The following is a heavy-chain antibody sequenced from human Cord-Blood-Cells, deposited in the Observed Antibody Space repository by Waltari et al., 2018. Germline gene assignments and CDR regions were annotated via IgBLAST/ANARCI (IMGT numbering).Heavy chain of an antibody. CDR2: INHSGGT. Sequence: QVQLQQWGAGLLKPSETLSLTCAVYGGSFSGYYWSWIRQPPGKGLEWIGEINHSGGTNYNPSLKSRVTISVDTSKNQFSLKLSSVTAADTAVYYCARGLAIAAAGNRGLGYWGQGTLVTVSS. V-gene: IGHV4-34*01. J-gene: IGHJ4*02. D-gene: IGHD6-13*01. CDR3: ARGLAIAAAGNRGLGY. CDR1: GGSFSGYY.